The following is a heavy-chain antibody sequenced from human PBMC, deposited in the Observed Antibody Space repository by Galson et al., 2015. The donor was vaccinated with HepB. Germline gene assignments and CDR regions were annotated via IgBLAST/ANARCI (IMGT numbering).Heavy chain of an antibody. V-gene: IGHV4-34*01. CDR2: INHSGST. CDR1: GGSFSGYY. Sequence: ETLSLTCAVYGGSFSGYYWSWIRQPPGKGLEWIGEINHSGSTNYNPSLKSRVTISVDTSKNQFSLKLSSVTAADTAVYYCARIFWSSSWYYYGMDVWGQGTTVTVSS. J-gene: IGHJ6*02. D-gene: IGHD6-13*01. CDR3: ARIFWSSSWYYYGMDV.